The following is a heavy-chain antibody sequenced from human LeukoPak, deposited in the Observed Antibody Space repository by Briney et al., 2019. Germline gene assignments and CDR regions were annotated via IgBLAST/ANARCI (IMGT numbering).Heavy chain of an antibody. CDR2: INHSGST. D-gene: IGHD2/OR15-2a*01. V-gene: IGHV4-34*01. J-gene: IGHJ6*02. CDR3: ARDFYLWVRGYYYGMDV. Sequence: PTETLSLTCAVYGGSFSGYYWSWIRQPPGKGLEWIGEINHSGSTNYNPSLKSRVTISVDTSKNQFSLKLSSVTAADTAVYYCARDFYLWVRGYYYGMDVWGQGTTVTVSS. CDR1: GGSFSGYY.